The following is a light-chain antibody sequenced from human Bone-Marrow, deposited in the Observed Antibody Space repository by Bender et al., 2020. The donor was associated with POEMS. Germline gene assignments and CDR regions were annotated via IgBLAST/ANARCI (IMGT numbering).Light chain of an antibody. CDR1: SSDVGRYDY. CDR2: EVN. J-gene: IGLJ3*02. Sequence: QSALTQPPSASGSPGQSVTISCTGTSSDVGRYDYVSWYQQHPGKAPKLLIYEVNKRPSGVPDRFSGSKSGNSASLAITGLQPEDEADYYCQSHDSSLSGSWVFGGGTKVTVL. V-gene: IGLV2-8*01. CDR3: QSHDSSLSGSWV.